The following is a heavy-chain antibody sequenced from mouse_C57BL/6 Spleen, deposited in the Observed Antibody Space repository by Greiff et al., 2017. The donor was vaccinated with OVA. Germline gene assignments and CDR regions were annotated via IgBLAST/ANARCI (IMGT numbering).Heavy chain of an antibody. CDR2: IRSKSNNYAT. CDR1: GFSFNTYA. Sequence: EVQVVESGGGLVQPKGSLKLSCAASGFSFNTYAMNWVRQAPGKGLEWVARIRSKSNNYATYYADSVKDRFTISRDDSESMLYLQMNNLKTEDTAMYYCVRHGHYGSMGYFDVWGTGTTVTVSS. CDR3: VRHGHYGSMGYFDV. D-gene: IGHD1-1*01. V-gene: IGHV10-1*01. J-gene: IGHJ1*03.